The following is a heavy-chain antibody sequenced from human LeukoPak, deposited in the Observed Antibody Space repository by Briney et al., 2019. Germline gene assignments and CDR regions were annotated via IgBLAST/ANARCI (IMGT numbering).Heavy chain of an antibody. J-gene: IGHJ5*02. Sequence: TSSETLSLTCTVSGGSISSYYWSWIRQPPGKGLEWIGYIYYSGSTNYNPSLKSRVTISVDTSKNQFSLKLSSVTAADTAVYYCASSLGYGDSSYWFDPWGQGTLVTVSS. CDR2: IYYSGST. CDR3: ASSLGYGDSSYWFDP. V-gene: IGHV4-59*01. D-gene: IGHD4-17*01. CDR1: GGSISSYY.